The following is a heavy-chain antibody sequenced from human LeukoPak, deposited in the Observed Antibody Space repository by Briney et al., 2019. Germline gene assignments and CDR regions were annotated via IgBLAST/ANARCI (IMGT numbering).Heavy chain of an antibody. J-gene: IGHJ3*02. CDR3: AKSNGYGLMDI. V-gene: IGHV4-39*07. CDR1: GGSISTSNYY. CDR2: IFYSGST. D-gene: IGHD3-10*01. Sequence: SETLSLTCAVSGGSISTSNYYWGWIRQPPGKGLEWIGNIFYSGSTYYGPSLKSRLTISLDTSRNQFSLKLNSVTAADTAVYYCAKSNGYGLMDIWGQGTMVTVSS.